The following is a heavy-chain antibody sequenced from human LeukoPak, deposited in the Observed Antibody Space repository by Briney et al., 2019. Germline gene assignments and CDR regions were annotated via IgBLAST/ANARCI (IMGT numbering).Heavy chain of an antibody. CDR3: ARDGVGGYDSSGYLLNY. CDR1: GYTFTSYG. D-gene: IGHD3-22*01. J-gene: IGHJ4*02. Sequence: ASVKVSCKASGYTFTSYGISGVRQAPGQGLEGMGWISAYNGNTNYAQKLQGRVTMTTDTSTSTAYMELRSLRSDDTAVYYCARDGVGGYDSSGYLLNYWGQGTLVTVSS. CDR2: ISAYNGNT. V-gene: IGHV1-18*01.